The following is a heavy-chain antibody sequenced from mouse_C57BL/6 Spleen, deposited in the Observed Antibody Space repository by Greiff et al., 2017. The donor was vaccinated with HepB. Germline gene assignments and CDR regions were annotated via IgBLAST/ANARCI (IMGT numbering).Heavy chain of an antibody. CDR1: GYTFTDYN. D-gene: IGHD2-4*01. CDR2: INPNNGGT. Sequence: EVQLQQSGPELVKPGASVKMSCKASGYTFTDYNMHWVKQSHGKSLEWIGYINPNNGGTSYNQKFKGKATLTVNKSSSTAYMELRSLTSEDSAVYYCAREGGLRRDYFDYWGQGTTLTVSS. J-gene: IGHJ2*01. V-gene: IGHV1-22*01. CDR3: AREGGLRRDYFDY.